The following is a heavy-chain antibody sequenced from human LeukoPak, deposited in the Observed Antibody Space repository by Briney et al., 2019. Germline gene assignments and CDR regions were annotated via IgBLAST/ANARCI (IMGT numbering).Heavy chain of an antibody. Sequence: GGSLRLSCAASGFTFNRDWTAWVRQAPGKGLEWVANIKEDGSEKNYVDSVKGRFTISRDNAVNSVYLQMNSLRAEDTAVYYCAKAVNYYDSSGYYSEYFQHWGQGTLVTVSS. CDR2: IKEDGSEK. J-gene: IGHJ1*01. V-gene: IGHV3-7*03. CDR1: GFTFNRDW. D-gene: IGHD3-22*01. CDR3: AKAVNYYDSSGYYSEYFQH.